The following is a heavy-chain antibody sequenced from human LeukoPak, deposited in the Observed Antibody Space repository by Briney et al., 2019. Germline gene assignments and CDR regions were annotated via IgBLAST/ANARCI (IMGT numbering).Heavy chain of an antibody. V-gene: IGHV3-30*18. D-gene: IGHD3-3*01. J-gene: IGHJ4*02. CDR1: GFTFSSYG. Sequence: GRSLRLSCAASGFTFSSYGMHWVRQAPGKGLEWVAVIWYGGSNKYYADSVKGRFTISRDNSKNTLYLQMNSLRAEDTAVYYCAKEDTNFGVVIPLVDWGQGTLVTVSS. CDR2: IWYGGSNK. CDR3: AKEDTNFGVVIPLVD.